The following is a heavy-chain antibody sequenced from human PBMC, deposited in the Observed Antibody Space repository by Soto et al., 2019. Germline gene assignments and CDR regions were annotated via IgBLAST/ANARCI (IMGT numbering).Heavy chain of an antibody. CDR3: ARHNYGSGSTYFDY. J-gene: IGHJ4*02. V-gene: IGHV4-39*01. CDR1: GGSISSSSYY. CDR2: IYYSGST. Sequence: SETLSLTCTVSGGSISSSSYYWGWIRQPPGKGLEWIGSIYYSGSTYYNTSLKSRVTISVDTSRNQFSLMLNSMTAADTTVYYCARHNYGSGSTYFDYWGQGTLVTVSS. D-gene: IGHD3-10*01.